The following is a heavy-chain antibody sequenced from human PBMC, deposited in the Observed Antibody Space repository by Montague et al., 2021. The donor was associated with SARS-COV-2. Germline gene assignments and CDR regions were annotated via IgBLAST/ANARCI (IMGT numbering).Heavy chain of an antibody. CDR3: ARGNNYKGRLDS. J-gene: IGHJ4*02. V-gene: IGHV3-7*01. Sequence: SLRLSCAASGFAFSKYCMSWVRQAPGKGLECVANIKQDGNEIYYVDSVKGRFTASRDNAKNFLYLQMNDLRAEDTAVYYCARGNNYKGRLDSWGQGVLVTVSS. D-gene: IGHD5-24*01. CDR2: IKQDGNEI. CDR1: GFAFSKYC.